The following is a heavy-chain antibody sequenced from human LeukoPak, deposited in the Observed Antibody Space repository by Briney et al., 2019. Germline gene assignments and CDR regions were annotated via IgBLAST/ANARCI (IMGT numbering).Heavy chain of an antibody. CDR2: IYYGGST. CDR1: GGSISSYY. D-gene: IGHD5-18*01. J-gene: IGHJ5*02. V-gene: IGHV4-59*01. Sequence: PSETLSLTCTVSGGSISSYYWSWIRQPPGKGLEWIGYIYYGGSTNYNPSLKSRVTISVDTSKNQFSLKLSSVTAADTAVYYCARGIMGIRLRLNWFDPWGQGTLVTVSS. CDR3: ARGIMGIRLRLNWFDP.